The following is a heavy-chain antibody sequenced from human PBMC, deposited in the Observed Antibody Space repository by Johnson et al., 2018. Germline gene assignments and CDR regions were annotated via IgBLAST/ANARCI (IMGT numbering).Heavy chain of an antibody. J-gene: IGHJ6*03. D-gene: IGHD6-13*01. CDR2: ISGSGGST. Sequence: EVQLVESGGGLVQPGGSLRLSCAASGFTFSSYAMSWVRQAPGKGLEWVSAISGSGGSTYYADSVKGRFTISRDNSKNTLYLQMNSLRAEDTAVYSWAKRVRQQLGFYYYDYMDVWGKGTTVTVSS. CDR1: GFTFSSYA. V-gene: IGHV3-23*04. CDR3: AKRVRQQLGFYYYDYMDV.